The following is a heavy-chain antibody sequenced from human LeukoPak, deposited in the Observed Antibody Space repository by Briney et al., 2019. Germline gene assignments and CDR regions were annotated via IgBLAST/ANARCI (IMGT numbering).Heavy chain of an antibody. Sequence: PGGSLRLSCAASGFTFSNYAMYWVREAPREGLEYVSGISDNGVSTYYANSVRGRFTISRDNSQNTLYLQMGSLRAEDMALYYCARVRDGYNFNAFDIWGQGTMVTVSS. CDR2: ISDNGVST. J-gene: IGHJ3*02. V-gene: IGHV3-64*01. CDR3: ARVRDGYNFNAFDI. CDR1: GFTFSNYA. D-gene: IGHD5-24*01.